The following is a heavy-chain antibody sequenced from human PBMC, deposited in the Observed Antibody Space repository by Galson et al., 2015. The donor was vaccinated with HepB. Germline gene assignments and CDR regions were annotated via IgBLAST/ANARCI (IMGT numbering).Heavy chain of an antibody. J-gene: IGHJ6*02. V-gene: IGHV1-24*01. D-gene: IGHD3-10*01. CDR1: GYTLTELS. CDR3: ATLLRFGAYYYYHGMDV. CDR2: FDPEDGET. Sequence: SVKVSCKVSGYTLTELSMHWVRQAPGKGLEWMGGFDPEDGETIYAQKFQGRVTMTEDTSTDTAYMELSSLRSEDTAVYYCATLLRFGAYYYYHGMDVWGQGTTVTVSS.